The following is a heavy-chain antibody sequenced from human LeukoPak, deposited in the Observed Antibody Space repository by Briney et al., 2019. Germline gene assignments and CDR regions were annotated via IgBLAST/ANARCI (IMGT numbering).Heavy chain of an antibody. CDR3: ARDRYILDY. J-gene: IGHJ4*02. V-gene: IGHV4-59*01. Sequence: PSETLSLTCTVSGGFISSYYWSWIRQPPGKGLEWIGYIYYSGSTNYNPSLKSRVTISVDASKNQFSLKLSSVTAADTAVYYCARDRYILDYWGQGTLVTVSS. CDR1: GGFISSYY. CDR2: IYYSGST. D-gene: IGHD3-9*01.